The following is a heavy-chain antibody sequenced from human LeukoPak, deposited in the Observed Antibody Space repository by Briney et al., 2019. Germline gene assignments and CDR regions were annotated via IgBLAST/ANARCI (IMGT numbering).Heavy chain of an antibody. CDR2: INPEDSDT. CDR1: GYSFTNYW. V-gene: IGHV5-51*01. J-gene: IGHJ6*02. Sequence: GESLKISCQGSGYSFTNYWIGWVRQMPGRGLEWMGLINPEDSDTRYSPSFQGQVTISADKSISTAYLQWSSLKASDTAMYYCARHRQSRRCSGGSCYSEDYYYGMDVWGQGTTVTVSS. CDR3: ARHRQSRRCSGGSCYSEDYYYGMDV. D-gene: IGHD2-15*01.